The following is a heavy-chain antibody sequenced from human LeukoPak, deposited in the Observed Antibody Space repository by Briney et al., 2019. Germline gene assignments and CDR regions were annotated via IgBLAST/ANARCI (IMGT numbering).Heavy chain of an antibody. CDR2: IIPIFGTA. V-gene: IGHV1-69*05. Sequence: SVKVSCKASGGTFSRYAISWVRQAPGQGLEWMGGIIPIFGTANYAQKFQGRVTITTDESTSTAYMELSSLRSEDTAVYYCARGLLWFGEAYYYMDVWGKGTTVTVSS. CDR1: GGTFSRYA. J-gene: IGHJ6*03. CDR3: ARGLLWFGEAYYYMDV. D-gene: IGHD3-10*01.